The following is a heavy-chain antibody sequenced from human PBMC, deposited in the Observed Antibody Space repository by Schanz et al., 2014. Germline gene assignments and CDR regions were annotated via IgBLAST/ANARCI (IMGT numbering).Heavy chain of an antibody. CDR1: GFTFSAYY. Sequence: EVQLVESGGGLVQPGGSLRLSCAASGFTFSAYYMDWVRQAPGKGLEWVSSFNDGGVNKYYADSVKGRFTISSDNSKGALYLQMSSLRAEDTAVYYCAKSLESCPGGRCSRGYFDYWGQGTLVTVSS. CDR3: AKSLESCPGGRCSRGYFDY. D-gene: IGHD2-8*02. J-gene: IGHJ4*02. V-gene: IGHV3-23*04. CDR2: FNDGGVNK.